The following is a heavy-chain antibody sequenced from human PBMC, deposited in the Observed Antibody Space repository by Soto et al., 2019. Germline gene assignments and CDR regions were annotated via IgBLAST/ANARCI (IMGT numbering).Heavy chain of an antibody. V-gene: IGHV2-5*02. D-gene: IGHD1-7*01. CDR1: GFSLSTTVVG. CDR3: AHLNWNYHFDS. Sequence: GPTLVNATQTLTLTCSFSGFSLSTTVVGVGWICQPPGEALEWLALIYWDDDKRYSPSLKSRLTITKDTSKNQVVLTMTNMDPVDTATYFCAHLNWNYHFDSWGQGTLVTVSS. J-gene: IGHJ4*02. CDR2: IYWDDDK.